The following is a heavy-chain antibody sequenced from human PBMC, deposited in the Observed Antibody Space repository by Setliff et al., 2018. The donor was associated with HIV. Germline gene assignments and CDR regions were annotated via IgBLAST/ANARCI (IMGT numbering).Heavy chain of an antibody. Sequence: PGGSLRLSCAASGFTFSNYGMHWVRQAPGKGLEWVASIWHDGNNKYYADSVQGRFTISRDRSKNILFLEMESLRAEDTSVYYCAKEKAGDANAFNMWGQGTMVTVSS. CDR2: IWHDGNNK. CDR3: AKEKAGDANAFNM. D-gene: IGHD7-27*01. V-gene: IGHV3-30*02. CDR1: GFTFSNYG. J-gene: IGHJ3*02.